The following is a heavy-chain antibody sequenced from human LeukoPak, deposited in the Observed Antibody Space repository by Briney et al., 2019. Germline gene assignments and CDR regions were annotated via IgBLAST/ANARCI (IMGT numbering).Heavy chain of an antibody. V-gene: IGHV1-18*01. Sequence: ASVKVSCKASGYTFTSYGISWVRLAPGQGLEWMGWISAYNGNTNYAQKLQGRVTMTTDTSTSTAYMELRSLRSDDTAVYYCARDTITIFGVVTPYFDYWGQGTLVTVSS. D-gene: IGHD3-3*01. J-gene: IGHJ4*02. CDR2: ISAYNGNT. CDR1: GYTFTSYG. CDR3: ARDTITIFGVVTPYFDY.